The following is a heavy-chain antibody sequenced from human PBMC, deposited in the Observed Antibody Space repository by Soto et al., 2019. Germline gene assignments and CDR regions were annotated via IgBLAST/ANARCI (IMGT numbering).Heavy chain of an antibody. CDR1: GFTFSTYS. Sequence: EVQLVESGGGLVKPGGSLRLSCAASGFTFSTYSMTWVRQAPGKGLEWVSSISSTSSYIYYADSVKGRFTISRDNAKYSLYLQMNSLRAEDTAVYYCARIIRREVDSGGYAYYFDYWGQGTLVTVSS. D-gene: IGHD1-26*01. CDR3: ARIIRREVDSGGYAYYFDY. CDR2: ISSTSSYI. V-gene: IGHV3-21*06. J-gene: IGHJ4*02.